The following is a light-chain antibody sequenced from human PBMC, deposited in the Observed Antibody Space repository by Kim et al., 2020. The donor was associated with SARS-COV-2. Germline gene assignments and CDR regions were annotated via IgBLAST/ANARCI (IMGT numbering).Light chain of an antibody. Sequence: GQQNTLSCTGTSSAVGGYNYVSWYQQQPGKAPKLMIYDVGKRPSGVSNRFSDSKSGNTASLTISGLQAEDEADYYCSSYTSSSTLVFGGGTQLTVL. CDR3: SSYTSSSTLV. V-gene: IGLV2-14*04. J-gene: IGLJ2*01. CDR2: DVG. CDR1: SSAVGGYNY.